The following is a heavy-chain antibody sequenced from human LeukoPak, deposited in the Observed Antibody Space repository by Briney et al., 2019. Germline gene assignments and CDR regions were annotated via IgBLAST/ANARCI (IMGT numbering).Heavy chain of an antibody. J-gene: IGHJ4*02. CDR3: ARHGRYCRDDSCYPKFDY. D-gene: IGHD2-15*01. V-gene: IGHV5-51*01. CDR1: GYNFTNYW. Sequence: GESLKISCKGSGYNFTNYWIGWVRQMPGKGLEWMGVIWPADSDTKYSPSFQGQVTISADKSISTTYLQWNSLKASDSSMYYCARHGRYCRDDSCYPKFDYWGQGTLVTVSS. CDR2: IWPADSDT.